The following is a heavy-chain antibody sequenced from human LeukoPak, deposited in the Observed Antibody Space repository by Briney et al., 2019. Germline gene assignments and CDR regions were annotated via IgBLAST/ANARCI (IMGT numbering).Heavy chain of an antibody. Sequence: QPGGSLRLSCAASGFTFSSYWMTWVRQAPGKGLEWVANINQDGSEKYYVDSLKGRFTISRDNAKNSLYLQMNSLRAEDTSVYYCARGRVSDYWGQGTLVTVSS. CDR2: INQDGSEK. V-gene: IGHV3-7*04. J-gene: IGHJ4*02. CDR3: ARGRVSDY. CDR1: GFTFSSYW.